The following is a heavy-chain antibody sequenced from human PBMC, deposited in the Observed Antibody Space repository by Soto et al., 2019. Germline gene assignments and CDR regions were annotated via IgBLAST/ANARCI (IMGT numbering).Heavy chain of an antibody. CDR3: ARSLGDRWNEYFFQY. D-gene: IGHD1-1*01. V-gene: IGHV3-23*01. CDR2: ISGTGGSK. CDR1: GFTFGYYS. J-gene: IGHJ4*02. Sequence: EVQLLESGGHLVQPGGSLRLSCAASGFTFGYYSMSWVRQSPGKGLEWVAGISGTGGSKYHADSVAGRFAISRDNSKRTLYLQLNNLRTEDTAVDYCARSLGDRWNEYFFQYWGQGTLVTVSS.